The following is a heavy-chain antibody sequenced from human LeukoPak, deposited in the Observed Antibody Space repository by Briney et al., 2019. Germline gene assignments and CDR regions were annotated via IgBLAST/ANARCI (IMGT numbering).Heavy chain of an antibody. Sequence: SGGSLRLSCAASGFTFSSYAMSWVRQAPGKGPEWVSGLSGGGGDTYYADSVNGRFTISRDNSKKTLYLQMNSLRAEDTAVYYCAKDRYYDSRRAYDYWGQGTLVTVSS. D-gene: IGHD3-22*01. J-gene: IGHJ4*02. V-gene: IGHV3-23*01. CDR1: GFTFSSYA. CDR3: AKDRYYDSRRAYDY. CDR2: LSGGGGDT.